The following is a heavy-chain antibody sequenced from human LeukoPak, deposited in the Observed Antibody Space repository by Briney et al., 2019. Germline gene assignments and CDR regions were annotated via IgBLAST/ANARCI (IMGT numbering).Heavy chain of an antibody. V-gene: IGHV3-7*01. CDR1: GFTFSSYA. Sequence: PGGSLRLSCAASGFTFSSYAMSWVRQAPGKGLEWVANIKQDGSEKYYVDSVKGRFTISRDNAKNSLYLQMNSLRAEDTAVYYCARAVGYCTNGVCPRAFDIWGQGTMVTVSS. CDR3: ARAVGYCTNGVCPRAFDI. J-gene: IGHJ3*02. CDR2: IKQDGSEK. D-gene: IGHD2-8*01.